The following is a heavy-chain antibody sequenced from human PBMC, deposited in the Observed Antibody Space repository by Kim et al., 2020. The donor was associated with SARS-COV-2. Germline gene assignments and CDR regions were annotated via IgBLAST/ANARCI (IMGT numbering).Heavy chain of an antibody. J-gene: IGHJ4*02. CDR3: ARASYSSSPFDY. Sequence: SETLSLTCTVSGGSISSYYWSWIRQPPGKGLEWIGYIYYSGSTNYNPSLKSRVTISVDTSKNQFSLKLSSVTAADTAVYYCARASYSSSPFDYWGQGTLV. D-gene: IGHD6-13*01. CDR2: IYYSGST. CDR1: GGSISSYY. V-gene: IGHV4-59*13.